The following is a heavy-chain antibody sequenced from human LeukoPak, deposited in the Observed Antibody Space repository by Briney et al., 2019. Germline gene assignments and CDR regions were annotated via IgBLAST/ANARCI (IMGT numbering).Heavy chain of an antibody. CDR2: IYHSGST. CDR3: ASRPEGDYVWGSYRF. V-gene: IGHV4-38-2*02. D-gene: IGHD3-16*02. J-gene: IGHJ4*02. CDR1: GYSISSGYY. Sequence: PSETLSLTCTASGYSISSGYYWGWIRQPPGKGLEWIGSIYHSGSTYYNPSLKSRVTISVDTSKNQFSLKLSSVTAADTAVYYCASRPEGDYVWGSYRFWGQGTLVTVSS.